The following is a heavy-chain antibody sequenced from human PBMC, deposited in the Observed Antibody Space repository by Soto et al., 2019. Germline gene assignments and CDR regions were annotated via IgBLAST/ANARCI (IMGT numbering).Heavy chain of an antibody. Sequence: QVQLVQSGAEVKKPGASVKVSCKASGYSFTNYYIHWVRQAPGQGLEWMGIINPSGGSTSYAQKSQGRVTMDRDPSTSTVHMELSSLRSEDTAVYYCARVGYSSSSGSSGMDAWGQGTTVTVSS. CDR3: ARVGYSSSSGSSGMDA. V-gene: IGHV1-46*01. D-gene: IGHD6-6*01. CDR2: INPSGGST. CDR1: GYSFTNYY. J-gene: IGHJ6*02.